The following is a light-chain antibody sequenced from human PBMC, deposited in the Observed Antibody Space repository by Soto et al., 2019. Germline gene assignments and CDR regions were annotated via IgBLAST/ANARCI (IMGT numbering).Light chain of an antibody. V-gene: IGKV1D-12*01. Sequence: DIQMTQSPSSVSASVGDRVIITCRASQDLTNWLAWYQQKQGKAPKVLIYAASSLESGVPSRFSGSGSRTEYTITISRLQPEDFATYHCQQDKPVPLTFGGGTKV. CDR3: QQDKPVPLT. CDR2: AAS. CDR1: QDLTNW. J-gene: IGKJ4*02.